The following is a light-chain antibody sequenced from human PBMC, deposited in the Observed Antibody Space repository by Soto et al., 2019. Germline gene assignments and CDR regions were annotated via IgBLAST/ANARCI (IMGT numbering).Light chain of an antibody. Sequence: AIRMTQSPSSLSASTGDRVTITCRASQGISSYLAWYQQKPGKAPKLLIYAASTLQSGVPSRFSGSGSGTDFTLTISFLPSDDFATYYCQQYYSYLFTFGPGTKVDIK. CDR3: QQYYSYLFT. J-gene: IGKJ3*01. CDR2: AAS. CDR1: QGISSY. V-gene: IGKV1-8*01.